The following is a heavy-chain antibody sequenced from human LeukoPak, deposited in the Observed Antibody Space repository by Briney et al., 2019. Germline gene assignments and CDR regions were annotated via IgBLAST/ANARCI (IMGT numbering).Heavy chain of an antibody. V-gene: IGHV3-30-3*01. J-gene: IGHJ4*02. D-gene: IGHD6-19*01. CDR3: ARDGSEQWLELGGNDY. Sequence: GGSPRLSCAASGFTFSSYAMHWVRQAPGKGLEWVAVISYDGSNKYYADSVKGRFTISRDNSKNTLYLQMNSLRAEDTAVYYCARDGSEQWLELGGNDYWGQGTLVTVSS. CDR2: ISYDGSNK. CDR1: GFTFSSYA.